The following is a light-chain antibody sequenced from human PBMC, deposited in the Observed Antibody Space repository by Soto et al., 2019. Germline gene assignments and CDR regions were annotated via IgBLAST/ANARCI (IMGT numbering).Light chain of an antibody. CDR2: WAS. CDR1: RRVCYSSTNKSY. CDR3: QQCQSTPYT. J-gene: IGKJ2*01. V-gene: IGKV4-1*01. Sequence: DIVMTQSPDSLAVSLGERATVNCRSSRRVCYSSTNKSYLNWYQQRPGHPPRLLLYWASTRESGVPDRFSGSGSGTDFTLTISSLPAEDVAVYYCQQCQSTPYTFGQGTKVEI.